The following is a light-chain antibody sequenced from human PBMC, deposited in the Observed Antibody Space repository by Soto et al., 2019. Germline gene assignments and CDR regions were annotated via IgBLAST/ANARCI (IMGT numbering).Light chain of an antibody. CDR1: QSISSY. CDR3: QQCYSTTFT. V-gene: IGKV1-39*01. Sequence: DIQMTQSPSSLSASVGDRVTITCRARQSISSYLNWYQQKPGKAPKLLIYAASSLQSGVPSRFSGSGSGTDFTLTISSLQPEDFASYYRQQCYSTTFTFGQGTRLEIK. CDR2: AAS. J-gene: IGKJ5*01.